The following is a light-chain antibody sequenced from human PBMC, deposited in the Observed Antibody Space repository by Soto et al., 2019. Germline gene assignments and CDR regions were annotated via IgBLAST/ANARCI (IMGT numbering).Light chain of an antibody. CDR2: KIS. Sequence: DIVMTQTPLSSPVTLGQPASISCRSSQSLVHGDGNTYLSWLHQRPGQPPRLLIYKISNRFSGVTVKLSGNGAGTDFTLPISRVEAEEVGVYYSMQATNLRTFGKRTKVHIK. CDR1: QSLVHGDGNTY. J-gene: IGKJ1*01. V-gene: IGKV2-24*01. CDR3: MQATNLRT.